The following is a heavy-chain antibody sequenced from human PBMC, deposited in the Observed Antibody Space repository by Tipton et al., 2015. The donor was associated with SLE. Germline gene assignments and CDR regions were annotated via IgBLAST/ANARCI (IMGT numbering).Heavy chain of an antibody. CDR3: ARDGRGYCDNSCCSEYHWFDP. J-gene: IGHJ5*02. D-gene: IGHD2-15*01. Sequence: TLSLTCTVSGDSISSRSYFWSWIRQPAGNGLEWFGHIYTNGNTKYNPSLKSRVTISLDTSRTQFSLKLSSVTAADTAVYYCARDGRGYCDNSCCSEYHWFDPWGQGTLVTVSS. V-gene: IGHV4-61*09. CDR1: GDSISSRSYF. CDR2: IYTNGNT.